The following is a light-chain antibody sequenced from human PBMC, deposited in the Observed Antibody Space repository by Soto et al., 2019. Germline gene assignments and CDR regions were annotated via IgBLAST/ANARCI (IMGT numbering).Light chain of an antibody. Sequence: DVQMTQSPSSLSASVGDRVTITCRASRNIWTYLNWYQQKAGKAPSLLIYDASTLQAGVPSRFSGSGSGKDFSLTISSVQPEDFASYYCQQSFFMPRTFGQGTKLEIK. CDR1: RNIWTY. CDR2: DAS. CDR3: QQSFFMPRT. V-gene: IGKV1-39*01. J-gene: IGKJ2*02.